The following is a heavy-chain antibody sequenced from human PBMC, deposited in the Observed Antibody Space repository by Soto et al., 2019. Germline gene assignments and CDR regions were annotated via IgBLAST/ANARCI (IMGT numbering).Heavy chain of an antibody. CDR2: IKTKPDDGTI. V-gene: IGHV3-15*01. CDR3: TTSNLGVDF. D-gene: IGHD1-1*01. J-gene: IGHJ4*02. Sequence: NPGGSLRLSCAASGLIFSDVWMTWVRQAPGKGLEWVGRIKTKPDDGTIDYAAPVRGRFTISREDSKNTLYLQMTSLTPDDTGVYYCTTSNLGVDFWGPGTLVTVSS. CDR1: GLIFSDVW.